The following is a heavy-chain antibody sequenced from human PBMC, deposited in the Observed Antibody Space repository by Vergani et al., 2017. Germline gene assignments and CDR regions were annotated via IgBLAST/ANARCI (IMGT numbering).Heavy chain of an antibody. CDR1: GGTFSSYA. D-gene: IGHD5-18*01. Sequence: QVQLVQSGAEVKKPGSSVKVSCKASGGTFSSYAISWVRQAPGQGVEGMGGIIPIFGTENYAQKFQGRVTITAEKSTITAYMELSSLRYEATAVYCCARGGRIQLWSAIDYWGQGTLVTVSS. J-gene: IGHJ4*02. CDR3: ARGGRIQLWSAIDY. CDR2: IIPIFGTE. V-gene: IGHV1-69*06.